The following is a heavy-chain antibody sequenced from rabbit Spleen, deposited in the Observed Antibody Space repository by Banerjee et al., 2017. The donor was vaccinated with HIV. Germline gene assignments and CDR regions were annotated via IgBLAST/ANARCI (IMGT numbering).Heavy chain of an antibody. CDR3: VREVAAKFNL. J-gene: IGHJ4*01. D-gene: IGHD4-1*01. Sequence: QSLEESGGDLVKPGASLTLTCTASGVSFSYSSYMCWVRQAPGKGLEWIACIDAGSSGSTYSATWAKGRFTISKTSSTTVTLQMTSLTAADTATYFCVREVAAKFNLWGPGTLVTVS. CDR2: IDAGSSGST. V-gene: IGHV1S40*01. CDR1: GVSFSYSSY.